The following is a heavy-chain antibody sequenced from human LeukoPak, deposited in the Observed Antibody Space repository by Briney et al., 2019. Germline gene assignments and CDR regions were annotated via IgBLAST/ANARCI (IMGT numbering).Heavy chain of an antibody. CDR3: ARDRATVVTGAPDAFDI. D-gene: IGHD4-23*01. CDR1: GFTFSSYS. CDR2: ISSSSSYI. J-gene: IGHJ3*02. V-gene: IGHV3-21*01. Sequence: PGGPLRLSCAASGFTFSSYSMNWVRQAPGKGLEWVSSISSSSSYIYYADSVKGRFTISRDNAKNSLYLQMNSLRAEDTAVYYCARDRATVVTGAPDAFDIWGQGTMVTVSS.